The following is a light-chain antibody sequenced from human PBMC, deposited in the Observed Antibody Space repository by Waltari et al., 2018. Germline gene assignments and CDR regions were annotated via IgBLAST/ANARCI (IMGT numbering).Light chain of an antibody. V-gene: IGLV2-14*01. CDR2: EVS. CDR3: SSYTTSSAPGV. Sequence: QSALTQPASVSGSPGQSITISCSGTDSDVGTYDFVSWYQHHPGKAPHLIIYEVSTRPSGLSNRFSASKSCNTASLTIFGLQAEDEADYYCSSYTTSSAPGVFGTGTRVTVL. CDR1: DSDVGTYDF. J-gene: IGLJ1*01.